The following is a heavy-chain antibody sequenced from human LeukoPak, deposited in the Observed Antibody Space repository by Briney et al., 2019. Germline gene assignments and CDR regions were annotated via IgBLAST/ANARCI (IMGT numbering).Heavy chain of an antibody. CDR2: IYTSGST. CDR3: ARKVGATGYFDY. D-gene: IGHD1-26*01. V-gene: IGHV4-59*10. CDR1: GGSFSGYY. J-gene: IGHJ4*02. Sequence: SETLSLTCAVYGGSFSGYYWSWIRQPAGKGLEWIGRIYTSGSTNYNPSLKSRVTMSVDTSENQFSLKLSSVTAADTAVYYCARKVGATGYFDYWGQGTLVTVSS.